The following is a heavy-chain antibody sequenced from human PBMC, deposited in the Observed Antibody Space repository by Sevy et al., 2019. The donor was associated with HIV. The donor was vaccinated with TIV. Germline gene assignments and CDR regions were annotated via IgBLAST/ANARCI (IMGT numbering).Heavy chain of an antibody. D-gene: IGHD6-19*01. CDR1: GFTFSDYY. J-gene: IGHJ4*02. V-gene: IGHV3-11*06. CDR2: ISGISTYT. CDR3: ARRSSGWDYFDY. Sequence: GGSLRLSCAASGFTFSDYYMSWIRQSPGKGLEWVSLISGISTYTNYADSMKGRFTISRDNAKNSLYLQMNSLRAEDTAVYYCARRSSGWDYFDYLGQGTLVTVSS.